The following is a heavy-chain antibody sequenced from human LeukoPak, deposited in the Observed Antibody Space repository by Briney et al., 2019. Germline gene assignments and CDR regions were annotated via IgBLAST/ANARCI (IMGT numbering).Heavy chain of an antibody. V-gene: IGHV3-23*01. J-gene: IGHJ4*02. Sequence: PGGSLRLSCAASVFSFSSYAMSWVRQAPGKGLEWVSAISGSGGSTYYADSVKGRFTISRDNAKSSLYLQMNSLRDEDTAVYYCTRDRGFGADDYWGQGSLVSVSS. D-gene: IGHD3-10*01. CDR1: VFSFSSYA. CDR3: TRDRGFGADDY. CDR2: ISGSGGST.